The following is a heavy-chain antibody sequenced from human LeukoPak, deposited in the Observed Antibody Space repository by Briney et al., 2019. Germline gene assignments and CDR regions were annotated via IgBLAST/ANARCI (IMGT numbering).Heavy chain of an antibody. Sequence: GGSLRLSCAASGFTFSDYYMSWIRQAPGKGLEWVSSISSSSSYIYYADSVKGRFTISRDNAKNSLYLQMNSLRAEDTAVYYCARDLKIVVVPAYGMDVWGQGTTVTVSS. V-gene: IGHV3-11*06. CDR1: GFTFSDYY. D-gene: IGHD2-2*01. CDR3: ARDLKIVVVPAYGMDV. CDR2: ISSSSSYI. J-gene: IGHJ6*02.